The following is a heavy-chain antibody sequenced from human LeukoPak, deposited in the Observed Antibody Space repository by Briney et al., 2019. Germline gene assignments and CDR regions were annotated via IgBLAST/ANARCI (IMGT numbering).Heavy chain of an antibody. J-gene: IGHJ6*03. Sequence: ASVKVSCKASGYTFTGYYMHWVRQAPGQGLEWMGWINPNSGGTNYAQKFQGRVTMTRDTSISTAYMELSRLRSDDTAVYYCARAKVGATTHYYYYYMDVWGKGTTVTVSS. V-gene: IGHV1-2*02. CDR2: INPNSGGT. CDR1: GYTFTGYY. CDR3: ARAKVGATTHYYYYYMDV. D-gene: IGHD1-26*01.